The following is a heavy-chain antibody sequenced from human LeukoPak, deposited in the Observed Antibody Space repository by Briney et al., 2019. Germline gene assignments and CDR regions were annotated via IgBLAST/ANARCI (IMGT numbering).Heavy chain of an antibody. Sequence: PSETLSLTCAVYGGSFSGYYWSRIRQPPGKGLEWIGEINHSGSTNYNPSLKSRVTISVDTSKNQFSLKLSSVTAADTAVYYCARGQAHPYYYYYYGMDVWGQGTTVTVSS. V-gene: IGHV4-34*01. CDR3: ARGQAHPYYYYYYGMDV. CDR2: INHSGST. CDR1: GGSFSGYY. J-gene: IGHJ6*02.